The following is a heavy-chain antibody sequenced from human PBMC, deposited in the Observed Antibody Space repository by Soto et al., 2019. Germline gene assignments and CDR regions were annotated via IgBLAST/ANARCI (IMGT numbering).Heavy chain of an antibody. Sequence: QVQLVQSGAEVKKPGASVKVSCKASGYTFTSYYMHWVRPAAGQGLEWMGIINPSGGSTSYAQKFQARVTMTRDTSTSTVYMELSSLRSEDTAVYYRARATPGGGGFDYWGQGTLVTVSS. CDR2: INPSGGST. V-gene: IGHV1-46*01. J-gene: IGHJ4*02. D-gene: IGHD3-16*01. CDR1: GYTFTSYY. CDR3: ARATPGGGGFDY.